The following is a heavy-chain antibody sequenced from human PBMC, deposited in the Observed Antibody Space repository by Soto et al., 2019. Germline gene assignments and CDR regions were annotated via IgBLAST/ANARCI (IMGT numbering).Heavy chain of an antibody. CDR3: ARDEAFSAPYYLDY. J-gene: IGHJ4*02. CDR1: EFTFSSHL. V-gene: IGHV3-30*03. Sequence: VQLVESGGGVVQPGSSLRLSCVASEFTFSSHLMHWVRQAPGKGLEWVAFISNDGDYKNYADSVKGRFTISRDNSKDTVYLEIHSLRPEDTALYHCARDEAFSAPYYLDYWGQGTLVIVS. CDR2: ISNDGDYK. D-gene: IGHD1-26*01.